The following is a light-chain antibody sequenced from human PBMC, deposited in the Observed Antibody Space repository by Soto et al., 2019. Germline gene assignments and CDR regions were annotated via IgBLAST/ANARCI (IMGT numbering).Light chain of an antibody. J-gene: IGKJ1*01. Sequence: IQMTQSPSSLSASVVDRVTITCLASRGISNELGWYQQRPGKAPKVLIYGASNLQSGVPSRFSGSASGTDFTLTISSLQPEDFATYYCLQDYTYPWTFGQGTKVDIK. CDR1: RGISNE. CDR2: GAS. CDR3: LQDYTYPWT. V-gene: IGKV1-6*01.